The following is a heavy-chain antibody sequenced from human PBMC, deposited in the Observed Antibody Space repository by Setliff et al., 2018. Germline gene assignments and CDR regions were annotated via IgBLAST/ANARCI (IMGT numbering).Heavy chain of an antibody. CDR1: GYTLTELS. CDR2: FDPEDGET. J-gene: IGHJ6*02. Sequence: ASVKVSCKVSGYTLTELSRHWVRQAPGKGLEWMGGFDPEDGETIYAQKFQGRVTITADESTSTAYMELSSLRSEDTAVYYCARAGNYNFWSGYPPYYYYYGMDVWGQGTTVTVS. CDR3: ARAGNYNFWSGYPPYYYYYGMDV. V-gene: IGHV1-24*01. D-gene: IGHD3-3*01.